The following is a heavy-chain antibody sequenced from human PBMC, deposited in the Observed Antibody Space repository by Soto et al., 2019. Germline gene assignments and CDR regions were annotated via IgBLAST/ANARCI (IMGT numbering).Heavy chain of an antibody. CDR1: GFSFSSYW. J-gene: IGHJ5*02. CDR3: SGDGVRNGDYNGWLDP. Sequence: DVQLVESGGDLVQPGGSLRLSCAASGFSFSSYWMTWVRQAPGKGLEWVANIKQDGREKYYVASVKGRFTISRDNGKNLLFLQMDSLTPDDTAVYYCSGDGVRNGDYNGWLDPWGQGTLVTVSS. D-gene: IGHD3-9*01. V-gene: IGHV3-7*03. CDR2: IKQDGREK.